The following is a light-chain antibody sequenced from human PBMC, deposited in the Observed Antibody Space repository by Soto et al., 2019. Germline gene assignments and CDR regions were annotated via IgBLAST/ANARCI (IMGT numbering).Light chain of an antibody. CDR3: QQYNFWPPLS. V-gene: IGKV3-15*01. CDR1: QSVNSN. CDR2: DSS. Sequence: EIVMTQSPATLSVSPGERATLSCRASQSVNSNLAWYRQKPGKAPRLLIYDSSTRATGVPARFSGSGSGTEFTLTISSLQSEDSGIYYCQQYNFWPPLSFGGGTKVEIK. J-gene: IGKJ4*01.